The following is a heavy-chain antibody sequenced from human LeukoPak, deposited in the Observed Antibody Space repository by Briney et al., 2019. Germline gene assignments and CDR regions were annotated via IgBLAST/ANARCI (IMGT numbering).Heavy chain of an antibody. D-gene: IGHD3-10*01. CDR1: GFTFSTYA. J-gene: IGHJ6*03. CDR2: IGGGGGGT. CDR3: AKAGRGGPLLWFGEYMDV. Sequence: PGGSLRLSCAASGFTFSTYAMSWVRQAPGKGLEWVSTIGGGGGGTYYADSVKGRFTISRDTSKNTLFLQMNSLRAEDTAVYYCAKAGRGGPLLWFGEYMDVWGKGTTVTISS. V-gene: IGHV3-23*01.